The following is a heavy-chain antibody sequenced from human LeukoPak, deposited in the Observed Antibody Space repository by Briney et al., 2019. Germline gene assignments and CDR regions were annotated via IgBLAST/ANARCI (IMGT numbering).Heavy chain of an antibody. V-gene: IGHV3-30*03. CDR3: ARDPFGGVSHY. CDR1: GFTFSKYG. D-gene: IGHD3-16*01. CDR2: ISYDGKNT. Sequence: GGSLRLSCRASGFTFSKYGMHWVRQAPGKGLEWMAIISYDGKNTYYADSVKGRFTISRDNSKNTLYLQMNSLRAEDTAVYYCARDPFGGVSHYWGQGTLVTVSS. J-gene: IGHJ4*02.